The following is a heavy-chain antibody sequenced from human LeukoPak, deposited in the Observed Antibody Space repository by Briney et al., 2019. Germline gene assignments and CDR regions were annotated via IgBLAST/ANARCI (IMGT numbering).Heavy chain of an antibody. CDR1: GGSISDYY. Sequence: SETLSLTCTVSGGSISDYYWSWIRQPPGKGLEWIGYIYYSGSSYHSGSTNYNPSLKSRVTISVDTSKNQFSLKLSSVTAADTAVYFCAGEIGPNDAFDIWGQGTTVTVSS. V-gene: IGHV4-59*01. CDR2: IYYSGSSYHSGST. CDR3: AGEIGPNDAFDI. J-gene: IGHJ3*02.